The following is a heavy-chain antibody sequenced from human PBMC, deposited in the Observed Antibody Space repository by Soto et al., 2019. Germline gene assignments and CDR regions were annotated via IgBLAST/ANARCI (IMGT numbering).Heavy chain of an antibody. V-gene: IGHV3-33*01. Sequence: PGGSLRLSCAASGFTFSSYGMHWVRQAPGKGLEWVAVIWYDGSNKYYADSVKGRFTISRDNSKNTLYLQMNSLRAEDTAVYYYARVPSPYYDRTHYFDYWGQGTLVTVSS. CDR1: GFTFSSYG. CDR2: IWYDGSNK. D-gene: IGHD3-22*01. CDR3: ARVPSPYYDRTHYFDY. J-gene: IGHJ4*02.